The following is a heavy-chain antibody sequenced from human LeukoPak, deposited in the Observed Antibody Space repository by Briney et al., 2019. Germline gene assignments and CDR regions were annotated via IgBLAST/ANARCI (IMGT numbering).Heavy chain of an antibody. CDR2: ISGSGGST. V-gene: IGHV3-23*01. Sequence: PGGSLRRSCAASGFTFSSYAMSWVRQAPGKGLEGVSAISGSGGSTYYADSAKGRFTISRDNAKNSLDLQMNSLRAEDTAVYYCARDPSGGQGYYYMDVWGKGTTVTVSS. CDR3: ARDPSGGQGYYYMDV. D-gene: IGHD6-13*01. J-gene: IGHJ6*03. CDR1: GFTFSSYA.